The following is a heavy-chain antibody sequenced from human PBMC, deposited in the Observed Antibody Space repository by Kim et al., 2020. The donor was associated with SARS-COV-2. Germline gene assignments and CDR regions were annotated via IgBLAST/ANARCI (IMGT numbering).Heavy chain of an antibody. CDR3: ARGPLLPYYYGSGSIPRPHYNWFDP. D-gene: IGHD3-10*01. CDR2: INHSGST. J-gene: IGHJ5*02. Sequence: SETLSLTCAVYGGSFSGYYWSWIRQPPGKGLEWIGEINHSGSTNYNPSLKSRVTISVDTSKNQFSLKLSSVTAADTAVYYCARGPLLPYYYGSGSIPRPHYNWFDPWGQGTLVTVSS. V-gene: IGHV4-34*01. CDR1: GGSFSGYY.